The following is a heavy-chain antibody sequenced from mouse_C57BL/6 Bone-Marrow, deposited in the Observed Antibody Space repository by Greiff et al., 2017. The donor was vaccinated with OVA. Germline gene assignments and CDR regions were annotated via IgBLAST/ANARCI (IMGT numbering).Heavy chain of an antibody. CDR1: GYTFTSYW. J-gene: IGHJ4*01. V-gene: IGHV1-59*01. CDR3: ARGLLRAMDY. CDR2: IDPSDSYT. Sequence: QVQLQQPGAELVRPGTSVKLSCKASGYTFTSYWMHWVKQRPGQGLEWIGVIDPSDSYTNYNQTFKGKATLTVDTSSSTAYMQLSSLTSEDSAVYYCARGLLRAMDYWGQGTSVTVSS. D-gene: IGHD2-3*01.